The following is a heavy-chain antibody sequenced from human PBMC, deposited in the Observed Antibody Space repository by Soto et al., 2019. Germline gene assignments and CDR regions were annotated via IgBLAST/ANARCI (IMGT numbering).Heavy chain of an antibody. CDR1: GFRFSDHS. CDR2: ISSSSDNI. CDR3: ARLPKGSLVTA. Sequence: XGSMRLCCVASGFRFSDHSMTWVRQSPGKGLQWIAYISSSSDNIYYAESVRGRFTVSRDNAKNALFLQMNSPRDDDTATYYCARLPKGSLVTAWGQGTRVTVPS. D-gene: IGHD2-21*02. V-gene: IGHV3-48*02. J-gene: IGHJ4*02.